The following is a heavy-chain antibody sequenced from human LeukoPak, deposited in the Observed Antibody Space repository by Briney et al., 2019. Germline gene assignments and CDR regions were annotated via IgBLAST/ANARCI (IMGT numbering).Heavy chain of an antibody. CDR2: INPSGGST. CDR1: GYTFTSYY. J-gene: IGHJ4*02. CDR3: ATWQSVYYYDSSGYLFDY. V-gene: IGHV1-46*01. Sequence: RRASVKVSCKAFGYTFTSYYMHWVRQAPGQGLEWMGIINPSGGSTSYAQKFQGRVTMTEDTSTDTAYMELSSLRSEDTAVYYCATWQSVYYYDSSGYLFDYWGQGTLVTVSS. D-gene: IGHD3-22*01.